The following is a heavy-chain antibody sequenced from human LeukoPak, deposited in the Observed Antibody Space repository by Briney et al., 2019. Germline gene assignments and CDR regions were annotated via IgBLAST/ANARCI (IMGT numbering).Heavy chain of an antibody. CDR1: GYAFTSYG. CDR2: ISAYNGNT. CDR3: ATMLARTAPFDY. D-gene: IGHD2-21*02. Sequence: ASVKVSCKASGYAFTSYGISWVRQAPGQGLEWMGWISAYNGNTNYAQKLQGRVTMTTDTSTSTAYMELRSLRSDDTAVYYCATMLARTAPFDYWGQGTLVTVSS. V-gene: IGHV1-18*01. J-gene: IGHJ4*02.